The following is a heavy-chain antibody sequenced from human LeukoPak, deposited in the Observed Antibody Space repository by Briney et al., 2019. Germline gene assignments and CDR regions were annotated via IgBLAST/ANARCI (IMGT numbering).Heavy chain of an antibody. J-gene: IGHJ4*02. CDR3: ARAGRDGYNGDY. CDR2: IIPIFSTA. V-gene: IGHV1-69*13. D-gene: IGHD5-24*01. CDR1: GGTFSSYA. Sequence: SVKVSCKASGGTFSSYAISWVRQAPGQGLEWMGGIIPIFSTANYAQKFQGRVTITADESTSTAYMELSSLRSEDTAVYYCARAGRDGYNGDYWGQGTLVTVSS.